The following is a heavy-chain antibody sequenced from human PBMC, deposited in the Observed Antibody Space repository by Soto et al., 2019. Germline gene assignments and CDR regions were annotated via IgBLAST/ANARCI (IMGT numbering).Heavy chain of an antibody. CDR3: VRDGTKTLRDWFDP. Sequence: PSETLSLTCTVSGASISGFYWSWIRKSAGKALEWIGRIYATGTTDYNPSLKSRVMMSVDTSEKQFSLKLRSVTAADTAVYYCVRDGTKTLRDWFDPWGQGISVTVSS. V-gene: IGHV4-4*07. CDR2: IYATGTT. CDR1: GASISGFY. D-gene: IGHD1-1*01. J-gene: IGHJ5*02.